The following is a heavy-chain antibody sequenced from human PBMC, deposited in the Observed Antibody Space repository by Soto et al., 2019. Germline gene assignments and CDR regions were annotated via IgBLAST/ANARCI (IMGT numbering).Heavy chain of an antibody. D-gene: IGHD6-13*01. J-gene: IGHJ6*02. V-gene: IGHV4-30-4*01. CDR3: ARGIFSSSGYLNGMDV. CDR1: GVSISSCDYY. Sequence: SETLSLSCTVSGVSISSCDYYWSWIRQPPGKGLEWIGYIYYSGSTYYNPSLKSRVTISVDTSKNQFSLKLSSVTAADTAVYYCARGIFSSSGYLNGMDVWGQGTTVTVSS. CDR2: IYYSGST.